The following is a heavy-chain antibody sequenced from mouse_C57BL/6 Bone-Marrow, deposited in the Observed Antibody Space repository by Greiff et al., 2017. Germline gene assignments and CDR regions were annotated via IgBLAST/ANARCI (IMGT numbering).Heavy chain of an antibody. Sequence: VKLMESGPGLVAPSQSLSITCTVSGFSLTSYGVDWVRQPPGKGLEWLGVIWGGGSTNNNSALMSRLSISKDNSKSLVFLRMNSLQTDDTAMYYGAKHGGHDGGAWFAYWGQGTLVTVSA. V-gene: IGHV2-9*01. CDR1: GFSLTSYG. CDR2: IWGGGST. CDR3: AKHGGHDGGAWFAY. D-gene: IGHD2-12*01. J-gene: IGHJ3*01.